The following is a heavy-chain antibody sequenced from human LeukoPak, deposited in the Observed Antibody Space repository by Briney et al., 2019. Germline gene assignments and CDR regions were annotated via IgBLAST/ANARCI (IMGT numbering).Heavy chain of an antibody. V-gene: IGHV4-59*12. J-gene: IGHJ5*02. CDR1: GGSISSYY. CDR2: IYYSGST. Sequence: SETLSLTCTVSGGSISSYYWSWIRQPPGKGLEWIGYIYYSGSTNYNPSLKSRVTISVDTSKNQFSLKLTSVTGADTAVYYCARVASGSYDWFDPWGQGTLVTVSS. CDR3: ARVASGSYDWFDP. D-gene: IGHD1-26*01.